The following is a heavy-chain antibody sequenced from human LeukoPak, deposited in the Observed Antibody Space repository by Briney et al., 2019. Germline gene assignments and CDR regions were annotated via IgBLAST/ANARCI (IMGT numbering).Heavy chain of an antibody. CDR1: GGSISSSSYY. Sequence: SETLSLTCTVSGGSISSSSYYWGWIRQPPGKGLEWIGSIYYSGSTYYNPSLKSRVTISVDTSKNQFSLKLSSVTAADTAVYYCAGDYYDSSGYYGSYYFDYWGQGTLVTVSS. D-gene: IGHD3-22*01. V-gene: IGHV4-39*07. CDR2: IYYSGST. CDR3: AGDYYDSSGYYGSYYFDY. J-gene: IGHJ4*02.